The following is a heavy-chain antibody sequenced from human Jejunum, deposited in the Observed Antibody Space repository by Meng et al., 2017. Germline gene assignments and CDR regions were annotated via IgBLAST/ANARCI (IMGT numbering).Heavy chain of an antibody. V-gene: IGHV4-39*07. CDR3: ARLVTTVTTGNWFDP. Sequence: SETLSLTCTVSGASISSSSYYWAWVRQPPGKGLEWIGSINNSGKTYYNSSLKSRVTISVDTSKNQFSLRLTSVTAADTAVYLCARLVTTVTTGNWFDPWGQGTQVTVSS. CDR2: INNSGKT. J-gene: IGHJ5*02. D-gene: IGHD4-17*01. CDR1: GASISSSSYY.